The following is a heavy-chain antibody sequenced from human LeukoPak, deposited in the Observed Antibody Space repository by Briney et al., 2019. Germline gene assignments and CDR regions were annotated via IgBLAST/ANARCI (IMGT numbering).Heavy chain of an antibody. CDR1: GFTFSSYG. J-gene: IGHJ5*02. CDR2: IWYDGSNK. D-gene: IGHD4-17*01. Sequence: GGSLRLSCAASGFTFSSYGMHWVPQAPGKGLEWVAVIWYDGSNKYYADSVKGRFTISRDNSKNTLYLQMNSLRAEDTAVYYCARELYGDYSNWFDPWGQGTLVTVSS. V-gene: IGHV3-33*01. CDR3: ARELYGDYSNWFDP.